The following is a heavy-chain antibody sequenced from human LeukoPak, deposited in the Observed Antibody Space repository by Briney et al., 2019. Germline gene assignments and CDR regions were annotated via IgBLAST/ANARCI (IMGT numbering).Heavy chain of an antibody. CDR1: GHTFTHHG. V-gene: IGHV1-18*01. CDR2: ISGYNGDT. D-gene: IGHD6-19*01. J-gene: IGHJ4*02. Sequence: ASVKVSCKTFGHTFTHHGFSWVRQAPGQGLEWMGWISGYNGDTHYAQNFQGRVTLTSDTSTSTVYMELRSLRSDDTAVYYCARDPTNTSGRYAYFDYWGQGALVTVSS. CDR3: ARDPTNTSGRYAYFDY.